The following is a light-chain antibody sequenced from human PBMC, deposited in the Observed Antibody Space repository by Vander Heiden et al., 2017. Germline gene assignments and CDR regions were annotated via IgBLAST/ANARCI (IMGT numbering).Light chain of an antibody. CDR3: QQDNEWPPIT. CDR2: GAS. V-gene: IGKV3-15*01. Sequence: VLKQSPATLSVSLGERATLSCRASQSVSSNLAWYQQRSGQAPRLLIYGASTRAAGVPARFSGSGFGTEFTLTISGLQSEDFAVYYCQQDNEWPPITFGQGTKLEIK. CDR1: QSVSSN. J-gene: IGKJ5*01.